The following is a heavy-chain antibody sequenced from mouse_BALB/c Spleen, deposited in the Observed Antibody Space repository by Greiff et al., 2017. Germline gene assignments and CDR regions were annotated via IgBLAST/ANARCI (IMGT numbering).Heavy chain of an antibody. CDR3: ARGGYGSPWFAY. J-gene: IGHJ3*01. CDR2: ISYSGST. Sequence: ESGPGLVKPSQSLSLTCTVTGYSITSDYAWNWIRQFPGNKLEWMGYISYSGSTSYNPSLKSRISITRDTSKNQFFLQLNSVTTEDTATYYCARGGYGSPWFAYWGQGTLVTVSA. V-gene: IGHV3-2*02. CDR1: GYSITSDYA. D-gene: IGHD1-1*01.